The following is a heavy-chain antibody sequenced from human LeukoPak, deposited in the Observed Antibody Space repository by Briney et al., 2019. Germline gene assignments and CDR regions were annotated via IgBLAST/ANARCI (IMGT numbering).Heavy chain of an antibody. CDR1: GGSISSSSYY. D-gene: IGHD1-26*01. CDR2: IYYSGST. J-gene: IGHJ4*02. V-gene: IGHV4-39*07. Sequence: KPSETLSLTCTVSGGSISSSSYYWGWIRQPPGKGLEWIGSIYYSGSTYYHPSLKSRVTISVDTSKNQFSLKLSSVTAADTAVYYCARKVSEWDSGIIHQYFDYWGQGTLVTVSS. CDR3: ARKVSEWDSGIIHQYFDY.